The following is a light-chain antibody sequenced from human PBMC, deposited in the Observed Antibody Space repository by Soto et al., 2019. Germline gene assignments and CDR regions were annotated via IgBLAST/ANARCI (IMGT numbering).Light chain of an antibody. V-gene: IGLV8-61*01. Sequence: QTVVTQEPSFSVSPVGTLTLTCGWSSGSVSTDHYPSWYQQTPGQAPRTLIYSTNSRSSGVPDRFSGSILGNKAALTIAGAQADDESDYYCVLYMGLGISLFGGGTQLTVL. CDR1: SGSVSTDHY. CDR3: VLYMGLGISL. CDR2: STN. J-gene: IGLJ2*01.